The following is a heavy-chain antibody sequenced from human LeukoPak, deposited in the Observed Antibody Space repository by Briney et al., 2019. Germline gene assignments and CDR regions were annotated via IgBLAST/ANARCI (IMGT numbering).Heavy chain of an antibody. CDR3: ARGGHWTLDAFDI. J-gene: IGHJ3*02. Sequence: GGSLRLSCAASGFTFSSYEMNWVRQAPGKGLEWVSVIYSGGSTYYADSVKGRFTISRDNSKNTLYLQMNSLRAEDTAVYYCARGGHWTLDAFDIWGQGTMVTVSS. CDR2: IYSGGST. D-gene: IGHD3/OR15-3a*01. V-gene: IGHV3-53*01. CDR1: GFTFSSYE.